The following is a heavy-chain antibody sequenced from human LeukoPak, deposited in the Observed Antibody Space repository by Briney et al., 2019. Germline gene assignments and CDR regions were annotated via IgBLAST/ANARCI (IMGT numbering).Heavy chain of an antibody. D-gene: IGHD1-26*01. CDR2: INPNSGGT. Sequence: ASVKVSCKASGYTFTSYGISWVRQAPGQGREWMGWINPNSGGTNYAQKFQGRVTMTRDTSTSTAYMELSRLKSDDTAVYYCARDRGGSYGFDYWGQGSLVTVSS. V-gene: IGHV1-2*02. J-gene: IGHJ4*02. CDR1: GYTFTSYG. CDR3: ARDRGGSYGFDY.